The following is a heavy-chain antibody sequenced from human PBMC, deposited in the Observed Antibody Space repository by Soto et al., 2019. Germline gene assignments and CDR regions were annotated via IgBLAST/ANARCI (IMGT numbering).Heavy chain of an antibody. J-gene: IGHJ3*02. CDR2: INPNSGGT. D-gene: IGHD2-8*01. Sequence: ASVKVSCKASGYTFTGYYMHWVRQAPGQGLEWMGWINPNSGGTNYAQKFQGWVTMTRDTSISTAYMELSRLRSDDTAVYYCARARTYCTNGVCHDAFDIWGQGTMVTVS. CDR1: GYTFTGYY. CDR3: ARARTYCTNGVCHDAFDI. V-gene: IGHV1-2*04.